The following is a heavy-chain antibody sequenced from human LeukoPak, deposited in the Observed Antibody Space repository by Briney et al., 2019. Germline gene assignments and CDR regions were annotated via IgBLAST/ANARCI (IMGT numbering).Heavy chain of an antibody. CDR3: ARGLGYCSGGSCYRGSGYYYYGMDV. CDR2: ISSSGSTI. Sequence: GGSLRLSCAASGFTFSSYEMNWFRQAPGKGLEWVSYISSSGSTIYYADSVKGRFTISRDNAKNSLYLQMNSLRAEDTAVYYCARGLGYCSGGSCYRGSGYYYYGMDVWGQGTTVTVSS. D-gene: IGHD2-15*01. J-gene: IGHJ6*02. CDR1: GFTFSSYE. V-gene: IGHV3-48*03.